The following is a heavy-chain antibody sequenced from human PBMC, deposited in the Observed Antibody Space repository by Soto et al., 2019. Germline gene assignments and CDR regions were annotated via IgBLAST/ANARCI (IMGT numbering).Heavy chain of an antibody. D-gene: IGHD6-19*01. CDR3: ATGSGFSYYYYGMDV. Sequence: GASVKVSCKASGYTFTSYDINWVRQATGQGLEWMGWMNPNSGNTGYAQKFQGRVTMTRNTSISTAYMELSSLRSEDTAVYYCATGSGFSYYYYGMDVWGQGTTVTVSS. CDR1: GYTFTSYD. CDR2: MNPNSGNT. J-gene: IGHJ6*02. V-gene: IGHV1-8*01.